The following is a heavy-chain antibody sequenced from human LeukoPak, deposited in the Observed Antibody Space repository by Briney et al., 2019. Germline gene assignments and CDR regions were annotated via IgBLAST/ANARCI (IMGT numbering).Heavy chain of an antibody. CDR3: ARLEGFFGVVIGLDY. Sequence: PGGSLRLSCAASGFTFSGSAMHWVRQASGEGLEWVGRIRSKANSYATAYAASVKGRFTISRDDSKNTAYLQMNSLKTEDTAVYYCARLEGFFGVVIGLDYWGQGTLVTVSS. V-gene: IGHV3-73*01. CDR1: GFTFSGSA. J-gene: IGHJ4*02. CDR2: IRSKANSYAT. D-gene: IGHD3-3*01.